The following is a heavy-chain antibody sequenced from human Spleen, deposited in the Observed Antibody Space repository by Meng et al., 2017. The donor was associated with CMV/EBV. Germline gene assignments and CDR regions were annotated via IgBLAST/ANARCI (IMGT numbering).Heavy chain of an antibody. D-gene: IGHD4/OR15-4a*01. J-gene: IGHJ6*02. CDR3: ARGAAKYYYGRDV. Sequence: SETLSLTCAVYGGSFSGYYWSWIRQPPGKGLEWIGEINHSGSTNYNPSLKSRVTISVDTSKNQFSLKLSSVTAADTAVYYCARGAAKYYYGRDVWGQGTTVTVSS. V-gene: IGHV4-34*01. CDR1: GGSFSGYY. CDR2: INHSGST.